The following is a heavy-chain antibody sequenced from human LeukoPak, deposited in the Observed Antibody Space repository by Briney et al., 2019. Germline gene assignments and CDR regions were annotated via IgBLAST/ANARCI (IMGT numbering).Heavy chain of an antibody. D-gene: IGHD2-2*01. CDR1: GFTFSNYA. Sequence: GGSLRLSCAASGFTFSNYAMSWLRQTPGKGLEWVSAISGSGGATYYADSVKGRFTISRDNPKNTLYLQMNSLRAEDTAVYYCARTGGIVVVPAAKGNDYWGQGTLVTVSS. J-gene: IGHJ4*02. CDR2: ISGSGGAT. CDR3: ARTGGIVVVPAAKGNDY. V-gene: IGHV3-23*01.